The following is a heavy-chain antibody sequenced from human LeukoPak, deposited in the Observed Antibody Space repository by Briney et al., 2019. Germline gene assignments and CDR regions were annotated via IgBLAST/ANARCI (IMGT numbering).Heavy chain of an antibody. Sequence: ASVKASCKVSGYTLTELSMHWVRQAPGKGLEWMGGFDPEDGETIYAQKFQGRVTMTEDTSTDTAYMELSSLRSEDTAVYYCAREISRERRQQLVVGRYYYYMDVWGKGTTVTVSS. CDR3: AREISRERRQQLVVGRYYYYMDV. D-gene: IGHD6-13*01. CDR2: FDPEDGET. V-gene: IGHV1-24*01. CDR1: GYTLTELS. J-gene: IGHJ6*03.